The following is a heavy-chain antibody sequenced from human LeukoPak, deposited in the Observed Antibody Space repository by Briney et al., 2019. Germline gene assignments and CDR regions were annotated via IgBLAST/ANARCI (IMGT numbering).Heavy chain of an antibody. D-gene: IGHD3-22*01. Sequence: SETLSLTCTVSGGSISSSSYYWGWIRQPPGKGLEWIGSIYYSGSTYYNPSLKSRVTISVDTSKNQFSLKVSSVTAADTAVYYGASMPFYDSSGYSPFDYWGQGTLVTVSS. CDR2: IYYSGST. J-gene: IGHJ4*02. V-gene: IGHV4-39*07. CDR3: ASMPFYDSSGYSPFDY. CDR1: GGSISSSSYY.